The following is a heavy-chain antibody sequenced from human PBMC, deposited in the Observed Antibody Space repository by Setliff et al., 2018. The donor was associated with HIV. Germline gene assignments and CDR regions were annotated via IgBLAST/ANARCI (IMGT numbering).Heavy chain of an antibody. J-gene: IGHJ4*02. CDR2: FYYSGST. CDR3: ARNTRAGDFDY. D-gene: IGHD3-10*01. V-gene: IGHV4-39*01. Sequence: SETLSLTCTVAGVSFGSSDYYRAWIRQPPGKGLEWIGSFYYSGSTYYNPSLKSRVTISVDTSKNQFSLRLTSVTAADTAVYYCARNTRAGDFDYWGQGTLVTVSS. CDR1: GVSFGSSDYY.